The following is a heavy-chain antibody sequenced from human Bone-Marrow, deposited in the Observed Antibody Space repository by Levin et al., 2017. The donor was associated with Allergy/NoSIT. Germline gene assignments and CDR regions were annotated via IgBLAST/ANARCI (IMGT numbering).Heavy chain of an antibody. D-gene: IGHD1-26*01. Sequence: PGGSLRLSCAATGFTFRSYGMHWVRQAPGKGLEWVAVISFDGNHKNYADSVKGRFTISRDNSINTLYLQMNSLRADDTAVYYCAKEGGWDPSWFDTWGQGTLVTVSS. CDR2: ISFDGNHK. J-gene: IGHJ5*02. CDR1: GFTFRSYG. V-gene: IGHV3-30*18. CDR3: AKEGGWDPSWFDT.